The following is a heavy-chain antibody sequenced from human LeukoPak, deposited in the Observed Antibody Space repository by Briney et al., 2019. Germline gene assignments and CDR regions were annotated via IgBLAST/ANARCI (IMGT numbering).Heavy chain of an antibody. CDR3: ARDIRKISRSWPGVSSGMDV. Sequence: ASVKVSCKASGYTFTSYGISWVRQAPGQGLEWMGIINPSGGSTSYAQKFQGRVTMTRDTSTSTVYMELSSLRSEDTAVYYCARDIRKISRSWPGVSSGMDVWGQGTTVTVSS. J-gene: IGHJ6*02. CDR2: INPSGGST. CDR1: GYTFTSYG. D-gene: IGHD6-13*01. V-gene: IGHV1-46*01.